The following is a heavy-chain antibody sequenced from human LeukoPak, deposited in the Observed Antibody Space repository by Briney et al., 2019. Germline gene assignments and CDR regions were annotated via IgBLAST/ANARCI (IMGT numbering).Heavy chain of an antibody. CDR2: ISRSGSTI. J-gene: IGHJ4*02. CDR1: GFTFSSYE. D-gene: IGHD6-13*01. Sequence: GGSLRLSCAASGFTFSSYEMNWVRRAPGKGLEWVSYISRSGSTIYYADSVKGRFTISRDSAKNSLYLQMNSLRAEDTAVYSCASTGSSSCYFDYWGEGTLVTVSS. CDR3: ASTGSSSCYFDY. V-gene: IGHV3-48*03.